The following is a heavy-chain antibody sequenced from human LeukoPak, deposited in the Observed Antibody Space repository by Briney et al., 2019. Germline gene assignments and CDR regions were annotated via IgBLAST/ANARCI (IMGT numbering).Heavy chain of an antibody. J-gene: IGHJ3*02. CDR1: GFTFSSYE. V-gene: IGHV3-23*01. D-gene: IGHD5-18*01. CDR3: AKCLRGYSYGSNAFDI. CDR2: ISGSGGST. Sequence: GGSLRLSCAASGFTFSSYEMNWVRQAPGKGLEWVSAISGSGGSTYYADSVKGRFTISRDNSENTLYLQMNSLRAEDTAVYYCAKCLRGYSYGSNAFDIWGQGTMVTVSS.